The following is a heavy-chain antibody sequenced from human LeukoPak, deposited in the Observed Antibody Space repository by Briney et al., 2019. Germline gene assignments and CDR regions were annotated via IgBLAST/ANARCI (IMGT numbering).Heavy chain of an antibody. CDR3: ARSGPRTIFGVVIMENARGFGYYYMDV. CDR1: GFTFSSYS. J-gene: IGHJ6*03. Sequence: GGSLRLSCAASGFTFSSYSMNWVRQAPGKGLEWVSSISSSSSYIYYADSVKGRFTISRDNAKNSLYLRMNSLRAEDTAVYYCARSGPRTIFGVVIMENARGFGYYYMDVWGKGTTVTVSS. D-gene: IGHD3-3*01. V-gene: IGHV3-21*01. CDR2: ISSSSSYI.